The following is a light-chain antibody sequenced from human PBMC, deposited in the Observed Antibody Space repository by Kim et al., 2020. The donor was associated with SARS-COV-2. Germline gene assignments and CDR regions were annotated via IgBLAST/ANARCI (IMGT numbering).Light chain of an antibody. CDR2: QDS. CDR3: QAWDSSTFYV. J-gene: IGLJ1*01. Sequence: PGQTASVTCSGDKLGDKYACWYQQKPGQSPVLVIYQDSKRPSGIPERFSGSNSGNTATLTISGTQAMDEADYYCQAWDSSTFYVFGTGTKVTVL. V-gene: IGLV3-1*01. CDR1: KLGDKY.